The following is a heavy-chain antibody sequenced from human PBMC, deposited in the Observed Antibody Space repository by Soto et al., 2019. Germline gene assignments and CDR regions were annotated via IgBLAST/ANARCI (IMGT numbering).Heavy chain of an antibody. CDR2: IYHSGST. D-gene: IGHD2-2*02. CDR3: AGKTLSYIVVVPAAIVARWNWFDP. V-gene: IGHV4-4*02. CDR1: SGSISSSNW. J-gene: IGHJ5*02. Sequence: QVQLQESGPGLVKPSGTLFLTCAVSSGSISSSNWWSWVRQPPGKGLEWIGEIYHSGSTNYNPSLKRRVTIPVDKSKNQFSLKLSSVTAADTAVYYCAGKTLSYIVVVPAAIVARWNWFDPWGQGTLVTVSS.